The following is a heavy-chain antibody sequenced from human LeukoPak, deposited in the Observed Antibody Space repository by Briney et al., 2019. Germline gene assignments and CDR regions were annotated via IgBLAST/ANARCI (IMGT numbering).Heavy chain of an antibody. Sequence: GGSLRLSCAASGFTFSSYSTSWVRQAPGKGLEWVSSISSSSSYIYYADSVKGRFTISRDNAKNSLYLQMNSLRAEDTAVYYCASGTVAGTGGFDYWGQGTLVTVSS. CDR1: GFTFSSYS. CDR2: ISSSSSYI. CDR3: ASGTVAGTGGFDY. D-gene: IGHD6-19*01. V-gene: IGHV3-21*01. J-gene: IGHJ4*02.